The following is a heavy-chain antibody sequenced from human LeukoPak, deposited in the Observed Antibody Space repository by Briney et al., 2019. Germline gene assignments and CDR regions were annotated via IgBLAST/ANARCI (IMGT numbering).Heavy chain of an antibody. J-gene: IGHJ4*02. CDR1: GYSINSAYY. CDR2: IFYTGNT. Sequence: KSSETLSLTCSVSGYSINSAYYWGWLRQPPGKGLEWIGSIFYTGNTYDNPSLKSRVIMSVDTSKNQFSLKLSSVTAADTAMYYCARLGPYYDFWSGYLPIDYWGQGTLVTVSS. V-gene: IGHV4-38-2*01. D-gene: IGHD3-3*01. CDR3: ARLGPYYDFWSGYLPIDY.